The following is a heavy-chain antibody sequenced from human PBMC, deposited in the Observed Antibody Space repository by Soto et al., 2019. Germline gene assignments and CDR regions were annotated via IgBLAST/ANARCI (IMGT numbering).Heavy chain of an antibody. J-gene: IGHJ6*03. CDR3: ARGVLAAAGTFYYYYMDV. Sequence: PSETLSLTCAVSSGSVSSSNWWSWVRQPPGKGLEWIGEIYHSGSTNYNPSLKSRVTISVDKSKNQFSLKLSSVTAADTAVYYCARGVLAAAGTFYYYYMDVWGKGTPVTVSS. D-gene: IGHD6-13*01. V-gene: IGHV4-4*02. CDR1: SGSVSSSNW. CDR2: IYHSGST.